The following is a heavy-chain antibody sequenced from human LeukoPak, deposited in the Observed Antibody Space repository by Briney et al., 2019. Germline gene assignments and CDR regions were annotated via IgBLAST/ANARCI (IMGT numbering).Heavy chain of an antibody. Sequence: SETLSLTCAVYGGSSSGYYWSWIRQPPGKGLEWIGEINHSGSTNYNPSLKSRVTISVDTSKNQFSLKLSSVTAADTAVYYCARTPFDYGGNSGNYWGQGTLVTVSS. CDR1: GGSSSGYY. V-gene: IGHV4-34*01. CDR3: ARTPFDYGGNSGNY. D-gene: IGHD4-23*01. J-gene: IGHJ4*02. CDR2: INHSGST.